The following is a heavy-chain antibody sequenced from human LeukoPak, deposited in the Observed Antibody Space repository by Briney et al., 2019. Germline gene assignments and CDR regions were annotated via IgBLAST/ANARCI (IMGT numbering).Heavy chain of an antibody. Sequence: GGSLRLSCAASGFTFSNYAMSWVRQAPGKGLEWVSGFSGSGGITYYADSVKGRFTISRDNSKNTLYLQMNSLRAEDTAVYYCAIGSLPYPYYDILTGYISGSDYWGQGTLVTVSS. J-gene: IGHJ4*02. CDR3: AIGSLPYPYYDILTGYISGSDY. CDR1: GFTFSNYA. D-gene: IGHD3-9*01. V-gene: IGHV3-23*01. CDR2: FSGSGGIT.